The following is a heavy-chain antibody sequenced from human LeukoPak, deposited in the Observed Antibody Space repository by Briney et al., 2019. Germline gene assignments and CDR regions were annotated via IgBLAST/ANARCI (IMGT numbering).Heavy chain of an antibody. Sequence: SETLSLTCTVSGGSISSYYWSWIRQPPGKGLEWIGYIYYSGSTNYNPSLKSRVTISVDTSKNQFSLKLRSVTAADTAVYYCARSTHYSQFDYWGQGTLVTVSS. CDR3: ARSTHYSQFDY. CDR1: GGSISSYY. CDR2: IYYSGST. J-gene: IGHJ4*02. D-gene: IGHD2-15*01. V-gene: IGHV4-59*01.